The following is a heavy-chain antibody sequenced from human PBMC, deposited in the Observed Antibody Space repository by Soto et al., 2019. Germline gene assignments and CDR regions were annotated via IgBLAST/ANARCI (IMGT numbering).Heavy chain of an antibody. Sequence: GGSLRLSCAASGFTFSSYSMNWVRQAPGKGLEWVSYISSSSSTIYYADSVKGRFTISRDKAKNSLYLQMNSLRAEDTAVYYCARERAAQLLYYYYMDVWGKGTTVTVSS. V-gene: IGHV3-48*01. CDR2: ISSSSSTI. CDR1: GFTFSSYS. J-gene: IGHJ6*03. D-gene: IGHD6-6*01. CDR3: ARERAAQLLYYYYMDV.